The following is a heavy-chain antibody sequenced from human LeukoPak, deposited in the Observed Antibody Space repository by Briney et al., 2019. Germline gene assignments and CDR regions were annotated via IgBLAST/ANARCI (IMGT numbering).Heavy chain of an antibody. J-gene: IGHJ4*02. Sequence: PGGSLRLSCAASGFTFSSYAMSWVRQAPGKGLEWVSAISGSGGSTYYADSVKGRFTISRDNSKNTLYLQMNSLRAEDTAVYYCAKGGPSNYYDSRGYPSHFDYWGQGTLVTVSS. D-gene: IGHD3-22*01. V-gene: IGHV3-23*01. CDR1: GFTFSSYA. CDR3: AKGGPSNYYDSRGYPSHFDY. CDR2: ISGSGGST.